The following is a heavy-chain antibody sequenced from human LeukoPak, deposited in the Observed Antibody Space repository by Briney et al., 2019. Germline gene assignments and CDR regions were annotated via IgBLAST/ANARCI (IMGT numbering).Heavy chain of an antibody. D-gene: IGHD4-17*01. V-gene: IGHV3-30*04. Sequence: GGSLRLSCAASGFTFSSYAMHWVRQAPGKGLEWVAVISYDGSNKYYADSVKGRFTISRDNSKNTLYLQMNSLRAEDTAVYYCARATVTRNFDYWGQETLVTVSS. CDR1: GFTFSSYA. CDR2: ISYDGSNK. CDR3: ARATVTRNFDY. J-gene: IGHJ4*02.